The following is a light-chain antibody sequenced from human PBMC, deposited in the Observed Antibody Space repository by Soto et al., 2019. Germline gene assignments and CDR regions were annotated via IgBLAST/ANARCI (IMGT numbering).Light chain of an antibody. V-gene: IGLV1-44*01. Sequence: QSVLTQPPSASGTPGQRVTISCSGSSSNMGSNSVNWYQQLPGTAPKLLIYGDNQRPSGVPDRFSGSKSGTSASLAITGLQPEDEADYYCAAWDGSLHHILFGGGTKLTVL. CDR2: GDN. CDR3: AAWDGSLHHIL. CDR1: SSNMGSNS. J-gene: IGLJ2*01.